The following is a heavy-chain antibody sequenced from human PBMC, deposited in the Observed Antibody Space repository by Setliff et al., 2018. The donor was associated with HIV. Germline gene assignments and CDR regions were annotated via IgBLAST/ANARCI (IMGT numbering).Heavy chain of an antibody. J-gene: IGHJ1*01. CDR2: INHSGST. CDR3: ARGSPASIAARPWYFQH. D-gene: IGHD6-6*01. Sequence: SETLSLTCAVYGRSFSDNSWNWIRQPPGKGLEWIGEINHSGSTNYNPSLKSRVTISVDTSKNQFSLKLSSVTAADTAVYYCARGSPASIAARPWYFQHWGQGTLVTVSS. CDR1: GRSFSDNS. V-gene: IGHV4-34*01.